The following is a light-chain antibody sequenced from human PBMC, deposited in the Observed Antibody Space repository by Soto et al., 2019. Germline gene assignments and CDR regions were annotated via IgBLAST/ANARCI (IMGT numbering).Light chain of an antibody. J-gene: IGKJ2*01. Sequence: EIVMTQSPATLSVSPGERATLSCRASQSVSSNLAWYQQKPGQAPRLLIYGASTRATGIPARFSGSGSGTEFTLAISSLRSEDVAVYSCQQYNNWPPYAFGEGTKLEIK. CDR1: QSVSSN. V-gene: IGKV3-15*01. CDR2: GAS. CDR3: QQYNNWPPYA.